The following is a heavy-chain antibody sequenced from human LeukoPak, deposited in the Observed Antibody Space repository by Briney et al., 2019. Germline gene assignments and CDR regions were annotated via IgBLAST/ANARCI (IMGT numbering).Heavy chain of an antibody. CDR3: ARYGSGTYPRFDY. CDR2: IYNSGST. V-gene: IGHV4-59*08. Sequence: SETLSLTCTVSGGSISGYYWSCIRHSPGKGLEWIGYIYNSGSTNYNPSLQSRVTISVDTSKNQFSLNLSSVTAADTAVYYCARYGSGTYPRFDYWGQGTLVTVSS. D-gene: IGHD3-10*01. J-gene: IGHJ4*02. CDR1: GGSISGYY.